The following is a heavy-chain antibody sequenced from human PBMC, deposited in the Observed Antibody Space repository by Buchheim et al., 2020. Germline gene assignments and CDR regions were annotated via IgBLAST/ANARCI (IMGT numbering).Heavy chain of an antibody. D-gene: IGHD3-22*01. V-gene: IGHV3-30*04. Sequence: QVQLVESGGGVVQPGRSLRLSCAASGFTFSDYAMHWVRQAPGKGLEWVSVISYDGNSEYYADSVKGRFTVSRANSKNTLYLQMNSLKAEDTGIYYCARDWEDSSYYFALSFDLWGQGT. CDR3: ARDWEDSSYYFALSFDL. CDR2: ISYDGNSE. CDR1: GFTFSDYA. J-gene: IGHJ4*02.